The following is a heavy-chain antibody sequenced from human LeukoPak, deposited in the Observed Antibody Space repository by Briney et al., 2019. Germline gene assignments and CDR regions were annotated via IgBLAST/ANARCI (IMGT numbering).Heavy chain of an antibody. J-gene: IGHJ4*02. Sequence: PGGSLRLSWVASGFTVSSNYMSWVRQAPGKGLEWLSVFYSGGSTYYADSVDGRFTMSRDNSKNTLYLQMNGLRVEDTAVYYCARVSPFDYWGQGTQVTVSS. CDR3: ARVSPFDY. CDR2: FYSGGST. V-gene: IGHV3-66*01. CDR1: GFTVSSNY.